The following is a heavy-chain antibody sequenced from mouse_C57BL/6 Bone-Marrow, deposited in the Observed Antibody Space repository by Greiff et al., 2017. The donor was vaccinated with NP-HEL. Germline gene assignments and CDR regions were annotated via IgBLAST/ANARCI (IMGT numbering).Heavy chain of an antibody. CDR1: GYAFSSSW. Sequence: QVQLQQSGPELVKPGASVKISCKASGYAFSSSWMNWVKQRPGKGLEWIGRIYPGDGDTNYNGKFKGKATLTADNSSSPAYMQLSSLTSEDSAVYFCAKNYYGSSYYAMDYWGQGTSVTVSS. V-gene: IGHV1-82*01. D-gene: IGHD1-1*01. CDR2: IYPGDGDT. CDR3: AKNYYGSSYYAMDY. J-gene: IGHJ4*01.